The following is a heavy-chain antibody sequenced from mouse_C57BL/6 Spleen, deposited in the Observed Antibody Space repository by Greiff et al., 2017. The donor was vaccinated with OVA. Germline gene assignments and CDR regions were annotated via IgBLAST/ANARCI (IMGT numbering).Heavy chain of an antibody. V-gene: IGHV1-55*01. Sequence: QVQLQQSGAELVKPGASVKMSCKASGYTFTSYWITWVKQRPGQGLEWIGDIYPGSGSTNYNEKFKSKATLTVDTSSSTAYMQLSSLTSEDSAVYYGARSTLHYGYAMDYWGQGTSVTVSS. CDR3: ARSTLHYGYAMDY. D-gene: IGHD1-1*02. CDR1: GYTFTSYW. CDR2: IYPGSGST. J-gene: IGHJ4*01.